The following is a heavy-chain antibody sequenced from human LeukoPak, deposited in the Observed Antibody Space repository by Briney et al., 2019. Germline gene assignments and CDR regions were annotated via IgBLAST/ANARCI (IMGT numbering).Heavy chain of an antibody. V-gene: IGHV4-39*01. D-gene: IGHD2-15*01. J-gene: IGHJ4*02. Sequence: SETLSLTCTVSGGSISSSSYYWGWIRQPPGKGLEWIGSIYYSGSTYYNPSLKSRVTISVGTSKNQFSLKLSSVTAADTAVYYCARIVYCSGGSCYQTGFFFDYWGQGTLVTVSS. CDR2: IYYSGST. CDR3: ARIVYCSGGSCYQTGFFFDY. CDR1: GGSISSSSYY.